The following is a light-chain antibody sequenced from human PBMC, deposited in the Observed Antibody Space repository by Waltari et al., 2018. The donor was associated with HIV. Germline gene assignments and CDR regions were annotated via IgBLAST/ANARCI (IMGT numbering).Light chain of an antibody. CDR2: TAS. J-gene: IGKJ1*01. Sequence: DVQMTQSPSILSASVGDRVTITCRASQTISHWLAWYQQKPGKAPKVLIYTASTLESGVASRFSGSGSGTEFTLTVSSLQPDDFATYYCQQYNSYPWTFGQGTKVEIK. CDR3: QQYNSYPWT. CDR1: QTISHW. V-gene: IGKV1-5*03.